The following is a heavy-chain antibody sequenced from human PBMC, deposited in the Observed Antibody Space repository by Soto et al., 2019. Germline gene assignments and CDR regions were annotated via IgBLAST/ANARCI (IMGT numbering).Heavy chain of an antibody. CDR3: ARATRYDFWSGQTSDAFDI. CDR1: GYTFTSYY. J-gene: IGHJ3*02. Sequence: GASVKVSCKASGYTFTSYYMHWVRQAPGQRLEWMGIINPSGGSTSYAQKFQGRVTMTRDTSTSTVYMELSSLRSEDTAVYYCARATRYDFWSGQTSDAFDIWGQGTMVTVS. V-gene: IGHV1-46*03. D-gene: IGHD3-3*01. CDR2: INPSGGST.